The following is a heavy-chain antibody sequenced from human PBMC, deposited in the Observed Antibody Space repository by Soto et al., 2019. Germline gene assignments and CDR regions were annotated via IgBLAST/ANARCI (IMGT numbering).Heavy chain of an antibody. J-gene: IGHJ4*02. CDR3: ARHIAVSGTRCFYF. CDR2: IYHNGRT. D-gene: IGHD6-19*01. CDR1: GGSISANW. V-gene: IGHV4-4*02. Sequence: QVQLQESGPGLMKPSGTLSLTCAVSGGSISANWWSWVRQPPGKGLEWIGEIYHNGRTNYNPSLKKRVTMSVDKSQNYFSLNLNSVTAAHTAVSYCARHIAVSGTRCFYFWGKGTLVTVSS.